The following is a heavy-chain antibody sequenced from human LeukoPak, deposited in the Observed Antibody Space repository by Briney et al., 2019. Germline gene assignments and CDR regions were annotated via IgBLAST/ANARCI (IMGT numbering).Heavy chain of an antibody. CDR3: ARGIVVKPSANWFDP. CDR2: INPSGGST. D-gene: IGHD2-2*01. Sequence: GASVKVSCKASGYTFTSYYMHWVRQAPGQGLEWMGIINPSGGSTSYAQKFQGRVTITRDTSANTAYMELSSLRFEDTAVYYCARGIVVKPSANWFDPWGQGTPVTVSS. V-gene: IGHV1-46*01. CDR1: GYTFTSYY. J-gene: IGHJ5*02.